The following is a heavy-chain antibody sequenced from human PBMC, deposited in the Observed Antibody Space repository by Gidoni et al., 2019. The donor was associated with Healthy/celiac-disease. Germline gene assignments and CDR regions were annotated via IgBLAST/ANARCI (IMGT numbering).Heavy chain of an antibody. CDR1: GFTFSSYS. Sequence: EVQLVESGGGLVKPGGSLRLSFAASGFTFSSYSMNWVRQAPGKGLEWVSYISSSSSYIYYADSVKGRFTISRDNAKNSLYLQMNSLRAEDTAVYYCARAANYYGDYEGYYFDYWGQGTLVTVSS. V-gene: IGHV3-21*01. J-gene: IGHJ4*02. CDR3: ARAANYYGDYEGYYFDY. CDR2: ISSSSSYI. D-gene: IGHD4-17*01.